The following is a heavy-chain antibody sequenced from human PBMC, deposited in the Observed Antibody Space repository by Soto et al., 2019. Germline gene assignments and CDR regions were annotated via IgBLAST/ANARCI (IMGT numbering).Heavy chain of an antibody. CDR1: GFTFSSYA. V-gene: IGHV3-23*01. Sequence: SLRLSCAASGFTFSSYAMSWVRQAPGKGLEWVSAISGSGGSTYYADSVKGRFTISRDNSKNTLYLQMNSLRAEDTAVYYCAKRSVHLNYFDYWGQGTLVTVSS. CDR2: ISGSGGST. J-gene: IGHJ4*02. CDR3: AKRSVHLNYFDY.